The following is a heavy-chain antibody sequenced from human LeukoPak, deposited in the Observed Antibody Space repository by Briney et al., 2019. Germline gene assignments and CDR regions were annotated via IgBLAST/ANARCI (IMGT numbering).Heavy chain of an antibody. CDR2: INPKNGGT. CDR1: GYTFIDYY. CDR3: ARDNSMTEFDY. J-gene: IGHJ4*02. Sequence: GASVKVSCKASGYTFIDYYLHWVRQAPGQGLEWMGWINPKNGGTYYVQNLQGRVTMTRDTSISTVYLEVTRLTSDDTAMYYCARDNSMTEFDYWGQGTLVTVSS. V-gene: IGHV1-2*02.